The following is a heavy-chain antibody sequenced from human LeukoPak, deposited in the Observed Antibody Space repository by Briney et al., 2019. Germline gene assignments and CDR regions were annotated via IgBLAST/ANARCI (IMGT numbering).Heavy chain of an antibody. CDR3: ARDKGLPQAFDL. D-gene: IGHD5/OR15-5a*01. V-gene: IGHV4-59*01. J-gene: IGHJ3*01. CDR2: ISYNWST. Sequence: PSETLSLTCTVSGGSISSFYWSWIRQPPGKGLEYIGYISYNWSTSYNPSLKSRVTISVDTSRNQFSLKLTSVTAADTAVYYCARDKGLPQAFDLWGQGKMVTVSS. CDR1: GGSISSFY.